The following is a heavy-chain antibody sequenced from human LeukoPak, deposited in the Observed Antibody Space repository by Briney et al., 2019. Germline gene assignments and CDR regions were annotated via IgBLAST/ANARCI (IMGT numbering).Heavy chain of an antibody. J-gene: IGHJ4*02. CDR2: IKQDGNEK. CDR1: GFTFSSYA. D-gene: IGHD2-8*01. V-gene: IGHV3-7*01. Sequence: GGSLRLSCAASGFTFSSYAMTWVRQAPGKGLEWVANIKQDGNEKYYVDSVKGRFTISRDNDKNSLYLQMNSLRAEDTAVYYCVSEAISYIYWGQGTLVTVSS. CDR3: VSEAISYIY.